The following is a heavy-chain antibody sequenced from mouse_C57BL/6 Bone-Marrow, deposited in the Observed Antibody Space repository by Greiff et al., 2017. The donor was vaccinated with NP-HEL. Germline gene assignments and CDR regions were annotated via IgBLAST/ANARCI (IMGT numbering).Heavy chain of an antibody. Sequence: VQLQQSGAELVRPGASVKLSCTASGFNIKDDYMHWVKQRPEQGLEWIGWIDPENGDTAYASKFQGKATITADTSSNTAYLQLSSLTSEDTAVYYCTTGLLRRRWFAYWGQGTLVTVSA. V-gene: IGHV14-4*01. CDR3: TTGLLRRRWFAY. D-gene: IGHD1-1*01. CDR1: GFNIKDDY. J-gene: IGHJ3*01. CDR2: IDPENGDT.